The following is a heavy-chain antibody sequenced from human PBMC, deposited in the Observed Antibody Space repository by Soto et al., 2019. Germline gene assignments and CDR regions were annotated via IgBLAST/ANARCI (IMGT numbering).Heavy chain of an antibody. V-gene: IGHV1-2*02. CDR2: INPTSGGT. Sequence: ASVKVPCKTSGYTFADYYINWIRQAPGQGLEWMGWINPTSGGTVYAQNFQDRVTMTRDTAICTAYMELRRLNSDDTAVYYCARDPDYGDYWGYFIDSWGQGDPVTVSS. J-gene: IGHJ4*02. D-gene: IGHD4-17*01. CDR3: ARDPDYGDYWGYFIDS. CDR1: GYTFADYY.